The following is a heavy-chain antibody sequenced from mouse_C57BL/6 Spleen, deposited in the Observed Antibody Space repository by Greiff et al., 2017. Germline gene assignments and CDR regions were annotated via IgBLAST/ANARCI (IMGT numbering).Heavy chain of an antibody. D-gene: IGHD2-1*01. CDR3: AGFYCCNYYGSMDY. J-gene: IGHJ4*01. Sequence: QVQLQQPGAELVMPGASVKLSCKASGYTFTSYWMHWVKQRPGQGLEWIGEIDPSDSYTNYNQKFKGKSTLTVDKSSSTAYMQLSSLTSEDSAVYDCAGFYCCNYYGSMDYWGQGTSVTVSS. V-gene: IGHV1-69*01. CDR1: GYTFTSYW. CDR2: IDPSDSYT.